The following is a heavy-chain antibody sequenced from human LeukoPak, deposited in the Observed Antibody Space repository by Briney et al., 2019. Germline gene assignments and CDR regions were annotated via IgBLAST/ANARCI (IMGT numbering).Heavy chain of an antibody. CDR3: ARERYYGSGVFFDY. J-gene: IGHJ4*02. D-gene: IGHD3-10*01. CDR2: IYTSGST. Sequence: PSQTLSLTRTVSGGSISSYYWNWIRQPAGKGLEWIGRIYTSGSTNYNPSLKSRVTISVDTSKNQFSLKLSSVTAADTAVYYCARERYYGSGVFFDYWGQGTLVTVSS. V-gene: IGHV4-4*07. CDR1: GGSISSYY.